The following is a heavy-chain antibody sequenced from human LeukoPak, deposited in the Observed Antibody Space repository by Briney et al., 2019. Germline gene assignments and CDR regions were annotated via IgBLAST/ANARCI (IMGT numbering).Heavy chain of an antibody. J-gene: IGHJ4*02. CDR3: AIGGTYGSGS. CDR2: INNDGSTT. D-gene: IGHD3-10*01. CDR1: GFPFANTW. V-gene: IGHV3-74*01. Sequence: GGSLGLSCAASGFPFANTWMHWVRQAPGKGLVWVSLINNDGSTTNYADSVKGRFTISRDNAKNTVYLQMNSLRAEDTAVYHCAIGGTYGSGSWGQGTLVTVSS.